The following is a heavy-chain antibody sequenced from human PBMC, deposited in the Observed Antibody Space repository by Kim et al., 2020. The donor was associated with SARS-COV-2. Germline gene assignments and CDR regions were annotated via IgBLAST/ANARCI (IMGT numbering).Heavy chain of an antibody. D-gene: IGHD2-21*02. V-gene: IGHV4-39*01. CDR2: IYYSGST. Sequence: SETLSLTCTVSGGSISSSSYYWGWIRQPPGKGLEWIGSIYYSGSTYYNPSLKSRVTISVDTSKNQFSLKLSSVTAADTAVYYCARILVLNCGGDCSRYYGMDVWGQGTTVTVSS. J-gene: IGHJ6*02. CDR1: GGSISSSSYY. CDR3: ARILVLNCGGDCSRYYGMDV.